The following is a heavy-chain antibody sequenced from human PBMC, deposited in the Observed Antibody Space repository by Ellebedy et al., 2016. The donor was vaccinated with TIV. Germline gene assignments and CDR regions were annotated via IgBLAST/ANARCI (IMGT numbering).Heavy chain of an antibody. Sequence: GESLKISXAASGFTVSSTYMNWVRQAPGKGLEWVSIFYSDGGRYYADSVKGRFTISRDNSKNVLYLQMNSLRAEDTAMYYCARDPGENDILTGPVDYWGQGTLVTVSS. J-gene: IGHJ4*02. V-gene: IGHV3-53*01. CDR3: ARDPGENDILTGPVDY. D-gene: IGHD3-9*01. CDR2: FYSDGGR. CDR1: GFTVSSTY.